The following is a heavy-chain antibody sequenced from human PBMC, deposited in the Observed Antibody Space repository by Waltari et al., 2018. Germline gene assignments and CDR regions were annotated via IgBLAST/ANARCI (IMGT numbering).Heavy chain of an antibody. CDR3: ARDLWRITIFGPGELFDY. J-gene: IGHJ4*02. D-gene: IGHD3-3*01. V-gene: IGHV3-7*01. Sequence: VQLVESGGGLVQPGGSLRLSCAASGFTFSSYWMSWVSQAPGKGLEWVANIKQDGSEKYYVDSVKGRFTISRDNAKNSLYLQMNSLRAEDTAVYYCARDLWRITIFGPGELFDYWGQGTLVTVSS. CDR2: IKQDGSEK. CDR1: GFTFSSYW.